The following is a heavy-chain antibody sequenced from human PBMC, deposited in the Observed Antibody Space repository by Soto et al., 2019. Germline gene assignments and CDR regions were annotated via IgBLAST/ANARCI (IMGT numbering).Heavy chain of an antibody. CDR2: IYHSGST. V-gene: IGHV4-30-2*01. D-gene: IGHD5-12*01. J-gene: IGHJ4*02. CDR3: ARVYRATIRPYYFDH. Sequence: SGTLSLTCAVSGGSISSGGYSWSWIRRPPGKGLEWIGYIYHSGSTYYNPSLKSRVTISVDTSKNQFSLKLSSVTAADTAVYYCARVYRATIRPYYFDHWCQGTLVTV. CDR1: GGSISSGGYS.